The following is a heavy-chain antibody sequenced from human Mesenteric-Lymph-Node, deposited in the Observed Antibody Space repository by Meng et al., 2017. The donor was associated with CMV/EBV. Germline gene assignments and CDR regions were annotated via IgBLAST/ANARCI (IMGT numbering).Heavy chain of an antibody. CDR3: ATVRTDIDY. CDR2: IWYDGSNR. V-gene: IGHV3-33*01. CDR1: GFTFSSYG. J-gene: IGHJ4*02. Sequence: LRLSCAASGFTFSSYGMHWVRQAPGRVLEWVAVIWYDGSNRYYADSVKGRFTISRDNSKNTLYLQMNSLRAEDTAVYYCATVRTDIDYWGQGTLVTVSS.